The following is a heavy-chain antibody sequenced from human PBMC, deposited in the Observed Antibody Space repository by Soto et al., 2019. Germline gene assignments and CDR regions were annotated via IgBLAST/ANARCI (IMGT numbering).Heavy chain of an antibody. CDR1: GFTFSDYW. CDR3: ARGIGNYYGVDV. CDR2: IKFDGGFT. Sequence: EVQLVESGGGVVQPGGSLSLSCVASGFTFSDYWMHWARQAPGKGLVWVSRIKFDGGFTSHADSVKGRFTISRDNARNTVHLQMNSLRAEDTGVYYCARGIGNYYGVDVWGQGTTVTVSS. D-gene: IGHD2-21*01. J-gene: IGHJ6*02. V-gene: IGHV3-74*01.